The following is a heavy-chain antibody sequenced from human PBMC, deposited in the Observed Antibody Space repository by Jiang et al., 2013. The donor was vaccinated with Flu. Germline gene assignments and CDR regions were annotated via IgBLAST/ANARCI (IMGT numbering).Heavy chain of an antibody. Sequence: QLVESGGGLVQPGGSLRLSCAASGFTFSTFWMHWVRQAPGKGLEWVSRIASDGGTTVYADSVKGRFTISRDNAGNTLFLQMTSLRGEDTAVYYCARDSTSGIDYWGQGIPVTVSS. CDR2: IASDGGTT. CDR1: GFTFSTFW. V-gene: IGHV3-74*01. D-gene: IGHD3-10*01. J-gene: IGHJ4*02. CDR3: ARDSTSGIDY.